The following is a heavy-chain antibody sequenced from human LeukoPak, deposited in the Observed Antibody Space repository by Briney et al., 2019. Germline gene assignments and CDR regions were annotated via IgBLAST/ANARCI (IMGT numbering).Heavy chain of an antibody. CDR2: LYSGGST. D-gene: IGHD3-10*01. CDR3: AKVIRGGYGMDV. Sequence: GGSLRLSCAASGFTVSTNYMNWVRQAPGKGLEWVSVLYSGGSTSYADSVKGRFTISRDNSKNTLYLQMNSLRAEDTAVYFCAKVIRGGYGMDVWGQGTTVTVSS. J-gene: IGHJ6*02. V-gene: IGHV3-66*01. CDR1: GFTVSTNY.